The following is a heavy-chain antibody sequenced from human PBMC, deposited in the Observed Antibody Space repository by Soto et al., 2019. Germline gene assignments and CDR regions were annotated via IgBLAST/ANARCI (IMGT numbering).Heavy chain of an antibody. V-gene: IGHV3-48*01. CDR3: ARDLNLGSFDY. CDR1: GFTFSSYS. J-gene: IGHJ4*02. CDR2: ISSSSSTI. Sequence: EMQLVESGGGLVQPGGSLRLSCAASGFTFSSYSMNWVRQAPGKGLEWVSYISSSSSTIYYADSVKGRFTISRDNAKNSLYLQMNSLRAEDTAVYYCARDLNLGSFDYWGQGTLVTVSS.